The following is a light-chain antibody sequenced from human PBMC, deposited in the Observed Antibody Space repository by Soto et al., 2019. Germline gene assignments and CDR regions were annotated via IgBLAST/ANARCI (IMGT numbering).Light chain of an antibody. Sequence: QSALTQPASVSGSPGQSITISCTGSSSDVGGSNSVSWYQQQPGKAPKLIIYDVTKRPSGVSNRFSGSKSANTASLTISGLQAEDEADYYCSSFTTTTTLRYVFGTGTKLTVL. CDR3: SSFTTTTTLRYV. V-gene: IGLV2-14*03. CDR2: DVT. CDR1: SSDVGGSNS. J-gene: IGLJ1*01.